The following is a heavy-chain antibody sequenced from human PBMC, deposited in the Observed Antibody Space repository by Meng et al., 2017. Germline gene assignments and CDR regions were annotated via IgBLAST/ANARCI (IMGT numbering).Heavy chain of an antibody. CDR2: ISGSGGST. Sequence: GESLKISCAASGFTFSSYAMSWVRQAPGKGLEWVSAISGSGGSTYYADFVKGRFTIFRDNSKNTLYLQMNSLRAEDTAVYYCAKGSLIGPMLFGRVVYFDYWGQGTLVTVSS. D-gene: IGHD3-16*01. V-gene: IGHV3-23*01. CDR3: AKGSLIGPMLFGRVVYFDY. J-gene: IGHJ4*02. CDR1: GFTFSSYA.